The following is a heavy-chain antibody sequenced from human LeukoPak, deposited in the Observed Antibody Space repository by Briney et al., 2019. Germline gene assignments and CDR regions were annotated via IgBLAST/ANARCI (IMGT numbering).Heavy chain of an antibody. CDR3: AGTRSSSWYDWFDP. J-gene: IGHJ5*02. D-gene: IGHD6-13*01. CDR2: ISYDGCNK. CDR1: GFTFSSYG. Sequence: GGSLRLSCAASGFTFSSYGMHWVRQAPGKGLEWVAVISYDGCNKYYADSVKGRFTISRDNSKNTLYLQMNSLRAEDTAVYYCAGTRSSSWYDWFDPWGQGTLVTVSS. V-gene: IGHV3-30*03.